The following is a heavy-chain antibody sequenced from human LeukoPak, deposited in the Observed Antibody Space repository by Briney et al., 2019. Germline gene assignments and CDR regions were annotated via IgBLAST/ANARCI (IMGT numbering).Heavy chain of an antibody. D-gene: IGHD3-10*01. J-gene: IGHJ4*02. CDR3: ASSYGSGSYYGGFDY. Sequence: GGSLRLSCAASGFTFSSYGMHWVRQAPGKGMEWVAVIWYDGSNKYYADSVKGRFTISRDNSKNTLYLQMNSLRAEDTAFYYCASSYGSGSYYGGFDYWGQGTPVTVSS. CDR1: GFTFSSYG. V-gene: IGHV3-33*01. CDR2: IWYDGSNK.